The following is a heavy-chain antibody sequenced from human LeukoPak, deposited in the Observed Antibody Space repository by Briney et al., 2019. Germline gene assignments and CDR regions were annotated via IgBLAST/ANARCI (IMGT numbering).Heavy chain of an antibody. J-gene: IGHJ4*02. V-gene: IGHV4-39*01. CDR2: MFHSGNT. Sequence: PSETLSLTCIVSGGSISSNSYYWGWIRQPPGKGLEWVGSMFHSGNTYYNPSLKSRVTISVDTSKNQFSLKLSSVTAADTAVYYRATHREYYSGVGSASGYFDCWGQGTLVTVSS. D-gene: IGHD3-10*01. CDR1: GGSISSNSYY. CDR3: ATHREYYSGVGSASGYFDC.